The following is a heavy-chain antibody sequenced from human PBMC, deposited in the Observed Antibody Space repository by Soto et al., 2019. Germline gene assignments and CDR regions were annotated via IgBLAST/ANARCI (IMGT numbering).Heavy chain of an antibody. D-gene: IGHD2-15*01. CDR2: INSDGSST. CDR3: ARGGGSDIVVVVAATHDYYYGMDV. J-gene: IGHJ6*02. V-gene: IGHV3-74*01. CDR1: GFTFSSYW. Sequence: GGSLRLSCAASGFTFSSYWMHWARQAPGKGLVGVSRINSDGSSTSYADSVKGRFTISRDNAKNTLYLQMNSLRAEDTAVYYCARGGGSDIVVVVAATHDYYYGMDVWGQGTTVTVSS.